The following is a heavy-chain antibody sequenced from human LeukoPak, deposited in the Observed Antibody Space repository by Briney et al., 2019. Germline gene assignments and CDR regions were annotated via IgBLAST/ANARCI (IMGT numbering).Heavy chain of an antibody. D-gene: IGHD6-13*01. J-gene: IGHJ2*01. CDR3: ARADSSSWYWYFDL. V-gene: IGHV4-59*01. CDR1: GGSFSGYY. CDR2: IYYSGST. Sequence: SETLSLTCAVYGGSFSGYYWSWIRQPPGKGLEWIGYIYYSGSTNYNPSLKSRVTISVDTSKNQFSLKLSSVTAADTAVYYCARADSSSWYWYFDLWGRGTLVTVSS.